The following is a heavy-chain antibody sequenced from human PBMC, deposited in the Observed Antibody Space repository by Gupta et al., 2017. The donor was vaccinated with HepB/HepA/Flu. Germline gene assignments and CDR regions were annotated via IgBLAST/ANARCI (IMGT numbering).Heavy chain of an antibody. D-gene: IGHD5-12*01. CDR3: TRDFGYGGGY. CDR1: GFSFSGHW. J-gene: IGHJ4*02. CDR2: INGDGSYT. Sequence: ELQLVESGGGLVQPGGSLRLACAASGFSFSGHWMHWVRQAPGKGPMWVSRINGDGSYTGYADSVKGRFTVSRDNAKNTLYLQMNSLRVDDTAIYYCTRDFGYGGGYWGQGTLVTVSS. V-gene: IGHV3-74*01.